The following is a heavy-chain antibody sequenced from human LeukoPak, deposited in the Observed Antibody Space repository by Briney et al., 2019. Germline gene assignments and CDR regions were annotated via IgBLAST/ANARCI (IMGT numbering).Heavy chain of an antibody. CDR3: ARGGYCGGDCYYYFYYGMDV. CDR2: ISSSGSTI. D-gene: IGHD2-21*02. Sequence: QPGGSLRLSCAASGFTFSRYEMNWVRQAPGKGLEWVSYISSSGSTIYYADSVKGRFTISRDNAKNSLYLQMNSLRAEDTAVYYCARGGYCGGDCYYYFYYGMDVWGQGTTVTVSS. J-gene: IGHJ6*02. CDR1: GFTFSRYE. V-gene: IGHV3-48*03.